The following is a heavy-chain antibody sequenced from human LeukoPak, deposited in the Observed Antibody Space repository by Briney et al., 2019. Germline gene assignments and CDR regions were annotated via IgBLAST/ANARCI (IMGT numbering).Heavy chain of an antibody. Sequence: PGGSLRLSCAASGFTFSNAWMSWVRQAPGKGLEWVGRIKSKTDGGTTDYAAPVKGRFTISRDDSKNTLYLQINSLKTEDTAVYYCTTGLDYYGSAPTDYWGQGTLVTVSS. CDR3: TTGLDYYGSAPTDY. CDR1: GFTFSNAW. D-gene: IGHD3-10*01. V-gene: IGHV3-15*01. J-gene: IGHJ4*02. CDR2: IKSKTDGGTT.